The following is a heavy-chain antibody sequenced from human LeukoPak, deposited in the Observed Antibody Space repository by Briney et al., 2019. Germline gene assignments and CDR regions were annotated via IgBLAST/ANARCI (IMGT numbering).Heavy chain of an antibody. CDR1: GYTFTTYG. V-gene: IGHV1-18*01. J-gene: IGHJ6*03. CDR2: ISAYNGNT. CDR3: ARVPSFSSSWGGYYYYYMDV. Sequence: ASVKVSCKPSGYTFTTYGISWVRQAPGQRLEWMGWISAYNGNTNYAKKLQGRVTMTTATSTSTAYMELRSLRSDDTAVYYCARVPSFSSSWGGYYYYYMDVWGKGTTVTVSS. D-gene: IGHD6-13*01.